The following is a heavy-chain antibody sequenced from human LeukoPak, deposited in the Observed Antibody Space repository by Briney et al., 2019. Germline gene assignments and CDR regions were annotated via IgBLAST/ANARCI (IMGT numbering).Heavy chain of an antibody. CDR2: ISAYNGNI. D-gene: IGHD6-13*01. J-gene: IGHJ4*02. CDR1: GYTFIRYG. Sequence: ASVKVSCKASGYTFIRYGITWVRQAPGQGLEWMGWISAYNGNIDYAQKLQGRVYMTTDTSTSTAYMELTSLRSGDTAVYYCARDHAGSSNWPSDYWGQGTLVTVAS. CDR3: ARDHAGSSNWPSDY. V-gene: IGHV1-18*01.